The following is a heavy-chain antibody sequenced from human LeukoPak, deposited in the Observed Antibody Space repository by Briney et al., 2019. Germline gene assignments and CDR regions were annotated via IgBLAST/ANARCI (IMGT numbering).Heavy chain of an antibody. CDR1: GYTFTGYY. Sequence: ASVKVSCKASGYTFTGYYMHWVRQAPGQGLEWMGWINPNSGGTNYAQKFQGRVTMTRDTSISTAYMELSRLRSDDTAVYYCARDGVPAAIDYYYYMDVWGKGTTVTASS. J-gene: IGHJ6*03. CDR3: ARDGVPAAIDYYYYMDV. V-gene: IGHV1-2*02. D-gene: IGHD2-2*01. CDR2: INPNSGGT.